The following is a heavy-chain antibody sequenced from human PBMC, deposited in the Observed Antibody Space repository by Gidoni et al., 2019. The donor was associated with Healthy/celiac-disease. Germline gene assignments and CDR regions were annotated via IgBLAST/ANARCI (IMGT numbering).Heavy chain of an antibody. V-gene: IGHV3-23*01. D-gene: IGHD3-22*01. J-gene: IGHJ1*01. CDR2: ISGSGGST. CDR1: GFTFSSYA. CDR3: AVGVVVTPGAEYFQH. Sequence: EVQLFESGGGLVQPGGSLRLSCAASGFTFSSYAMSWVRQAPGKGLEWVSAISGSGGSTYYADSVKGRFTISRDNSKNTLYLQMNSLRAEDTAVYYCAVGVVVTPGAEYFQHWGQGTLVTVSS.